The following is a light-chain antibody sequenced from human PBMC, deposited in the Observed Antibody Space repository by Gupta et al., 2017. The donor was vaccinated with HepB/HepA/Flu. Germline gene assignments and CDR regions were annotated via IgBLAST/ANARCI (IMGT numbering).Light chain of an antibody. CDR2: WAS. J-gene: IGKJ1*01. Sequence: DIVMTQSPDSLAVSLGERTTINCRASQSGLHNYNDKNYLDWYQQKPGQPPNLLLYWASTREYGVPDSFSGSGYGTNFTLTITRRQAEDVAVYYCQQEDSSPRPVGQGTQVEIK. CDR3: QQEDSSPRP. V-gene: IGKV4-1*01. CDR1: QSGLHNYNDKNY.